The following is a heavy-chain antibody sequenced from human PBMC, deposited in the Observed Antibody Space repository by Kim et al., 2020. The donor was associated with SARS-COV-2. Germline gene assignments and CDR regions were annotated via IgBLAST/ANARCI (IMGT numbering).Heavy chain of an antibody. Sequence: SETLSLTCAVYGGSFSGYYWSWIRQPPGKGLEWIGEINHSGSTNYNPSLKSRVTISVDTSKNQFSLKLSSVTAADTAVYYCARGRGAAAGPRWFDPWGQGTLVTVSS. V-gene: IGHV4-34*01. J-gene: IGHJ5*02. CDR1: GGSFSGYY. CDR3: ARGRGAAAGPRWFDP. CDR2: INHSGST. D-gene: IGHD6-13*01.